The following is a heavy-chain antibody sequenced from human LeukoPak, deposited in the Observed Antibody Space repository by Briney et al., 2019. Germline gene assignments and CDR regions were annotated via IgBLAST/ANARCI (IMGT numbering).Heavy chain of an antibody. Sequence: PGGSLRLSCAASGFTFSSYTMSWVRQAPGKGLEWVSTITTSDGNTYYADSVKGRFTVSRDNSKNTLFLQMNSLRAEDTALYCCAKDTLTMTYYFDYWGQGTLVTVSS. CDR2: ITTSDGNT. CDR3: AKDTLTMTYYFDY. CDR1: GFTFSSYT. J-gene: IGHJ4*02. V-gene: IGHV3-23*01. D-gene: IGHD3-22*01.